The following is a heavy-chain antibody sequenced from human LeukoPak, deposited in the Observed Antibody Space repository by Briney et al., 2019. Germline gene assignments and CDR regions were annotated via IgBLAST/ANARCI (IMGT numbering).Heavy chain of an antibody. J-gene: IGHJ6*02. D-gene: IGHD5-12*01. Sequence: PGGSLRLSCAASGFAFSSYEMNWVRQAPGKGLEWVSYISSSGSTIYYADSVKGRFTISRDNAKNSLYLQMNSLRAEDTAVYYCARDRIAHHGGYEFLHLYYYYYYGMDVWGQGTTVTVSS. CDR3: ARDRIAHHGGYEFLHLYYYYYYGMDV. V-gene: IGHV3-48*03. CDR1: GFAFSSYE. CDR2: ISSSGSTI.